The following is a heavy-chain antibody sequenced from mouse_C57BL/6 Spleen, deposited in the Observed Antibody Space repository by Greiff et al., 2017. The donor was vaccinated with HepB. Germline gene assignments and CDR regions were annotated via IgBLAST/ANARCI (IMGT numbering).Heavy chain of an antibody. CDR2: ISDGGSYT. D-gene: IGHD2-1*01. J-gene: IGHJ1*03. CDR1: GFTFSSYA. V-gene: IGHV5-4*01. CDR3: ARDRWGYYGNYDWYFDV. Sequence: EVQRVESGGGLVKPGGSLKLSCAASGFTFSSYAMSWVRQTPEKRLEWVATISDGGSYTYYPDNVKGRFTISRDNAKNNLYLQMSHLKSEDTAMYYCARDRWGYYGNYDWYFDVWGTGTTVTVSS.